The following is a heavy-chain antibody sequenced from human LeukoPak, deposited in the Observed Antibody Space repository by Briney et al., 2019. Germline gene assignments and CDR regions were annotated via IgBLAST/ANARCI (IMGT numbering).Heavy chain of an antibody. CDR2: ISGSGGST. Sequence: GGSLRLSCAASGFTFSSYAMSWVRQAPGKGLEWVSAISGSGGSTYYADSVKGRFTISRDNSKNTLYLQMNSLRAEDTAVYYCANQGWFGEIPLGYWGQGTLVTVSS. CDR1: GFTFSSYA. CDR3: ANQGWFGEIPLGY. D-gene: IGHD3-10*01. V-gene: IGHV3-23*01. J-gene: IGHJ4*02.